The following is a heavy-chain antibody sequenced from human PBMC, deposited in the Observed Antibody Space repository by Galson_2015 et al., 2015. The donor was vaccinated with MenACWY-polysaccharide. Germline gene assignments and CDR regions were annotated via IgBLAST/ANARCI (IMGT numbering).Heavy chain of an antibody. J-gene: IGHJ4*02. CDR1: GFTFSTFA. Sequence: SLRLSCAASGFTFSTFAMHWVRQAPGKGLEYVSAISSNGDTTYYADSVKGRFTISRDNSKNTLYLQMSSLRTEDTAVYYCVRWQQLEHWGQGTLVTVSS. V-gene: IGHV3-64D*08. D-gene: IGHD6-13*01. CDR3: VRWQQLEH. CDR2: ISSNGDTT.